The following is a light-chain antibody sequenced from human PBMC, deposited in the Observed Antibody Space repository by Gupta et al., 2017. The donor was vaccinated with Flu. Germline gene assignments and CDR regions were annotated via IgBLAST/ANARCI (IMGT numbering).Light chain of an antibody. CDR2: AAS. CDR1: QSISSY. Sequence: DIQMTQSPSSLSASVGDRVTITCRASQSISSYLNWYQHKPGKAPKLLIYAASSLHSGVPSRFSGSGSGTDFTLTISRLQPQDFATYYCQQSYSTLVIFGQGTKVEIK. V-gene: IGKV1-39*01. J-gene: IGKJ2*01. CDR3: QQSYSTLVI.